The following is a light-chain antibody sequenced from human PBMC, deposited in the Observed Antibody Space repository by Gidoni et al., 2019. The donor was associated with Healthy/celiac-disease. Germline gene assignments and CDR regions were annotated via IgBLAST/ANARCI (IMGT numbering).Light chain of an antibody. CDR3: AAWDDSLRVV. Sequence: QSVLTQPPSASGTPGQRVPISCSGSSSNLGSNYVYGYQQLPGPAPKLLIYRNNQRPSGVPDRFSGSKSGTSASLAISGLRSEDEADYYCAAWDDSLRVVFGGGTKLTVL. CDR2: RNN. V-gene: IGLV1-47*01. CDR1: SSNLGSNY. J-gene: IGLJ2*01.